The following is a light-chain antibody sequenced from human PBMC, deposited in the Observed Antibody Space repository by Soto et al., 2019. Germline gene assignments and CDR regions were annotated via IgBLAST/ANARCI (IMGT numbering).Light chain of an antibody. J-gene: IGLJ3*02. Sequence: QSALTQPPSASGSPGQSVTISCTGTSSDVGGYNYVSWYQQYPGRAPKLMIYEVTKRPSGVPDRFSGSKSGNTASLTVSGXQAEDEADYYCSSYAASNNXXSVFGXGT. CDR1: SSDVGGYNY. CDR2: EVT. CDR3: SSYAASNNXXSV. V-gene: IGLV2-8*01.